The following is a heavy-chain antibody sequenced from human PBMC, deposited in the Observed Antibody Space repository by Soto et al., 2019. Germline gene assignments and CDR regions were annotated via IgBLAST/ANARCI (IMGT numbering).Heavy chain of an antibody. CDR1: GGTFSSYA. Sequence: SVKVSCKAAGGTFSSYAISWVRQAPGQGLEWMGGIIPIFGTANYAQKFQGRVTITADESTNIVYMDVTSLRSEDTAVYYCARGDATKIVVTTYYAMDVWGQGTTVTVSS. CDR2: IIPIFGTA. CDR3: ARGDATKIVVTTYYAMDV. J-gene: IGHJ6*02. D-gene: IGHD4-17*01. V-gene: IGHV1-69*13.